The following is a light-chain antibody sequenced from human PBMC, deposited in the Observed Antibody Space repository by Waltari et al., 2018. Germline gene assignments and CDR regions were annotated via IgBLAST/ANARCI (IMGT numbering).Light chain of an antibody. CDR1: QSLVRSDGNTY. J-gene: IGKJ1*01. CDR2: KIS. V-gene: IGKV2-30*02. Sequence: DVVMTQSPLSLPVTLGQPASISCRSSQSLVRSDGNTYLNWFQQRPGQSPRRLISKISNRDSGVPDRFSGSGSGTDFTLKISRVEAEDVGVYYCMQGTYWPTFGQGTKVEIK. CDR3: MQGTYWPT.